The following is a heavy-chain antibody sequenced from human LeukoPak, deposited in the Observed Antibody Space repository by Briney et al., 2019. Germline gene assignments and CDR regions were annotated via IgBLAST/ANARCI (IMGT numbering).Heavy chain of an antibody. D-gene: IGHD3-10*01. Sequence: SVKVSCKTSGGTFSSYAISWVRQAPGQGLEWMGGIIPIFGTANYAQKFQGRVTITADKSTSTAYMELSSLRSEDTAVYYCARSNGAVYFDYWGQGTLVTVSS. CDR2: IIPIFGTA. J-gene: IGHJ4*02. CDR1: GGTFSSYA. V-gene: IGHV1-69*06. CDR3: ARSNGAVYFDY.